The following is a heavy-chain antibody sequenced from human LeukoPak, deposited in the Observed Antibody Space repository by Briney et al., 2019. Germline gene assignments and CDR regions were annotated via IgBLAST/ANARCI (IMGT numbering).Heavy chain of an antibody. CDR2: IYYSGST. CDR3: ARHGYCSGGSCPYYYMDV. CDR1: GDSFSSSFYY. Sequence: SETLSLTCTVSGDSFSSSFYYWGWIRQPPGKGLEWIGSIYYSGSTYYNPSLKSRVTISVDTSKNQFSLKLSSVTAADTAVYYCARHGYCSGGSCPYYYMDVWGKGTTVTISS. D-gene: IGHD2-15*01. J-gene: IGHJ6*03. V-gene: IGHV4-39*01.